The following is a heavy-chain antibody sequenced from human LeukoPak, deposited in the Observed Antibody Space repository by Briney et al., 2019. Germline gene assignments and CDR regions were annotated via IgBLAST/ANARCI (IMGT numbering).Heavy chain of an antibody. V-gene: IGHV1-2*06. J-gene: IGHJ4*02. CDR2: INPNSGGT. CDR3: ARVRSSSSPSSGRTFDY. D-gene: IGHD6-6*01. CDR1: GYTFTSYY. Sequence: ASVKVSCEASGYTFTSYYMHWVRQAPGQGLEWMGRINPNSGGTNYAQKFQGRVTMTRDTSISTAYMELSRLRSDDTAVYYCARVRSSSSPSSGRTFDYWGQGTLVTVSS.